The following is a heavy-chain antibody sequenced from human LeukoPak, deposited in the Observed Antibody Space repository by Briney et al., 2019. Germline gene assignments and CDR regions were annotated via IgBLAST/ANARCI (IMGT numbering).Heavy chain of an antibody. Sequence: SVKVSCKASGGTFSSYAISWVRQAPGQGLEWMGGIIPIFGTANYAQKFQGRVTITADESTSTAYMELSSLRSEDTAVHYCARDREYHPSDAFDIWGQGTMVTVSS. V-gene: IGHV1-69*13. J-gene: IGHJ3*02. CDR2: IIPIFGTA. CDR1: GGTFSSYA. CDR3: ARDREYHPSDAFDI. D-gene: IGHD2-2*01.